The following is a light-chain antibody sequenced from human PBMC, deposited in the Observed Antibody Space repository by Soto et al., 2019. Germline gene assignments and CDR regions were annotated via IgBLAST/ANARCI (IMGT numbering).Light chain of an antibody. V-gene: IGLV1-40*01. Sequence: QSVLTQPPSVSGAPGQRVTISCTGSTSNIGAGYEVHWYQQLPGTAPKLMISEVSNRPSGVSNRFSGSKSGNTASLIISGLQAEDEADYYCCSFTSITTDVFGTGTKLTVL. J-gene: IGLJ1*01. CDR3: CSFTSITTDV. CDR2: EVS. CDR1: TSNIGAGYE.